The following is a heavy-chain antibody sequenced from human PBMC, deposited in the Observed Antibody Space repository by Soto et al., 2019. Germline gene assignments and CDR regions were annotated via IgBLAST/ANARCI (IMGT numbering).Heavy chain of an antibody. CDR1: GGSISDYY. D-gene: IGHD6-19*01. Sequence: QVQLQESGPGLVKPSETLSLTCTVSGGSISDYYWSWIRQPPGKGLEWIGYIYHTTNYNPSLKSRVTXXVXSSKNQFSLKVTSVTAADTAVYYCARTSPVAGGFDYWGQGTLVTVSS. J-gene: IGHJ4*02. CDR3: ARTSPVAGGFDY. CDR2: IYHTT. V-gene: IGHV4-59*01.